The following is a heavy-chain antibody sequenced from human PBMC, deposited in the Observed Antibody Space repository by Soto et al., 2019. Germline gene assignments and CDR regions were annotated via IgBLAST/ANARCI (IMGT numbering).Heavy chain of an antibody. D-gene: IGHD3-22*01. CDR1: GYTFTTYG. J-gene: IGHJ3*02. Sequence: ASVKVSCKASGYTFTTYGINWVRQAPGQGLEWMGWSSGYNGNTKYAQKLQGRVTMTTDTSTSTAYMELRSLRSDDTAVYYCARDRGRCYYDSSGNFMDAFDIWGQGTLVTV. CDR3: ARDRGRCYYDSSGNFMDAFDI. CDR2: SSGYNGNT. V-gene: IGHV1-18*04.